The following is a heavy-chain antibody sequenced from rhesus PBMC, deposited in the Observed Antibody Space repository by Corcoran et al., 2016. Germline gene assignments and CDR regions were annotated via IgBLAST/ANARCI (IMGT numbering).Heavy chain of an antibody. D-gene: IGHD2-21*01. CDR3: AREDCTGSGCYAIYGLDS. J-gene: IGHJ6*01. V-gene: IGHV4-160*01. CDR2: IYGSSGST. Sequence: QVQLQESGPGLVKPSETLSLTCAVSGGSISSNYWSWIRQPPGKGLEWIGYIYGSSGSTYYNPSLKRRVTISTDTSKDQCSLKLSSVTAADTAVYYCAREDCTGSGCYAIYGLDSWGQGVVVTVSS. CDR1: GGSISSNY.